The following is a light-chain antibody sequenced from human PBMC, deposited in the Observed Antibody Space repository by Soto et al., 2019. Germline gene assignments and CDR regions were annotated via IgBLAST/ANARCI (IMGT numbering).Light chain of an antibody. J-gene: IGKJ1*01. CDR2: QTS. V-gene: IGKV3-11*01. CDR3: PQRQSWPRT. Sequence: EIVLTQSPATLSSLPGDRVTLSCRASQYINTRLAWYQHRPGQAPRLLLYQTSYRASGIPASFSASGSGSDFTLTSSDVQPEDFALYYCPQRQSWPRTFGQGAKVDI. CDR1: QYINTR.